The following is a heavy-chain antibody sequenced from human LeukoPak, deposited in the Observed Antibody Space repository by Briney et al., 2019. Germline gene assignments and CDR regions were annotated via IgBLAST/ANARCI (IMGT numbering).Heavy chain of an antibody. CDR1: GGSISSYY. D-gene: IGHD4-11*01. V-gene: IGHV4-59*01. J-gene: IGHJ4*02. CDR2: ISDSGST. Sequence: SETLSLTCTVSGGSISSYYWSWIRQPPGKGLEWIGYISDSGSTNYNSPLESRITISLDTSKNQFSLKLTSLTAADTAVYYCARATTTSYFDSWGQGILVTVSS. CDR3: ARATTTSYFDS.